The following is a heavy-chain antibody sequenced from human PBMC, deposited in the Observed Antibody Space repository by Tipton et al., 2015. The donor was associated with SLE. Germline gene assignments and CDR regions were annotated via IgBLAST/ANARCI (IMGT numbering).Heavy chain of an antibody. Sequence: TLSLTCSVSGGSINNYYWSWIRQPAGKGLEWIGRIYASGSTNNNPSLKSPLTISVATSKNQFSLNLSSVTAADTAVYYCARDTRDWFLSESWGQGALVTVSS. CDR2: IYASGST. CDR1: GGSINNYY. J-gene: IGHJ4*02. V-gene: IGHV4-4*07. D-gene: IGHD3-9*01. CDR3: ARDTRDWFLSES.